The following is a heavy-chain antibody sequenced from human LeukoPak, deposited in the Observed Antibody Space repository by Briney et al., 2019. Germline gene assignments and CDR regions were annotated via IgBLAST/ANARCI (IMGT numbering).Heavy chain of an antibody. CDR3: ARAFQELPQLYYYYYMDV. CDR1: GFTFSSYE. J-gene: IGHJ6*03. Sequence: PGGSLRLSCAASGFTFSSYEMNWVRQAPGKGLAWVSYISSSGSTIYYADSVKGRFTISRDNAKNSLYLQMNSLRAEDTAVYYCARAFQELPQLYYYYYMDVWGKGTTVTVSS. CDR2: ISSSGSTI. V-gene: IGHV3-48*03. D-gene: IGHD6-13*01.